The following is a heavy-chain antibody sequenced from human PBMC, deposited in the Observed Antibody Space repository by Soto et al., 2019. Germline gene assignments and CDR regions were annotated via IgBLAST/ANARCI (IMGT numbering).Heavy chain of an antibody. CDR3: SRVRGSYCIDY. CDR1: GGSISSYY. D-gene: IGHD1-26*01. CDR2: IYYSGST. V-gene: IGHV4-59*01. J-gene: IGHJ4*02. Sequence: SDTLSLTCTVSGGSISSYYWSWIRQPPGKGLEWIGYIYYSGSTNYNPSLKSRVTISVDTSKNQFSLKLSSVTAADTAVYYCSRVRGSYCIDYGGQETLVTVSS.